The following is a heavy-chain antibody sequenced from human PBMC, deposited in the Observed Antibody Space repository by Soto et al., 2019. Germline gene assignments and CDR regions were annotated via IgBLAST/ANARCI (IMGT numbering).Heavy chain of an antibody. CDR3: ASHASYDYGKNASLDP. CDR1: GFTFSSYA. J-gene: IGHJ5*02. V-gene: IGHV3-23*01. Sequence: GGSLRLSCAASGFTFSSYAMSWVRQAPGKGLEWVSAISGSGGSTYYADSVKGRFTISRDNSKNTLYLQMNSLRAEDTAVYYCASHASYDYGKNASLDPWGQGTLVTVSS. D-gene: IGHD4-17*01. CDR2: ISGSGGST.